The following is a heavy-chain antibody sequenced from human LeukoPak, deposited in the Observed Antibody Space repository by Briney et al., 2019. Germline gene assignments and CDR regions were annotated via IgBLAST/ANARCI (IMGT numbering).Heavy chain of an antibody. V-gene: IGHV3-13*04. J-gene: IGHJ5*02. CDR2: IGSAGDT. Sequence: GGSLRLSCAASGFPFRTFDFHWVDQATGKGLEWVSSIGSAGDTYYPGSVKGRFTISRESAKNSLYLQMDSLRAADTALYFCARGSSLGFDPWGQGTLVTVSS. CDR3: ARGSSLGFDP. CDR1: GFPFRTFD. D-gene: IGHD2-2*01.